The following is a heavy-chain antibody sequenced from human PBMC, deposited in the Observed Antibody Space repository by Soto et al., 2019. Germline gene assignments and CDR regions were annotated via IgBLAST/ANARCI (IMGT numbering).Heavy chain of an antibody. J-gene: IGHJ4*02. CDR1: SDSISSYY. D-gene: IGHD6-19*01. V-gene: IGHV4-59*08. CDR3: ARAVGDPLYYLDY. CDR2: TDYSGNT. Sequence: QVQLQESGPGLVRPSETLSLTCTVSSDSISSYYWIWIRQSPGKGLEWIGYTDYSGNTNYNPSLKSRVTISGDTSKNQFSPRLSSVTAADTAVYYCARAVGDPLYYLDYWGQGTLFTVSS.